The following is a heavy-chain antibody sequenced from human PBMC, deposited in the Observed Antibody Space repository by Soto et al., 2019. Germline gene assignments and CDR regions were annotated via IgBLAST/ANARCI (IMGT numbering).Heavy chain of an antibody. V-gene: IGHV1-18*04. CDR2: ISAYNGNT. CDR1: GYTFTSYG. CDR3: ARVDGPPGRGYYYGMDV. J-gene: IGHJ6*02. D-gene: IGHD3-10*01. Sequence: QVQLVQSGAEVKKPGASVKVSCKASGYTFTSYGISWVRQAPGQGLEWMGWISAYNGNTNYAQKLQGRVTMTTGTSTSTAYMELRSLRSDDTAVYYCARVDGPPGRGYYYGMDVWGQGTTVTVSS.